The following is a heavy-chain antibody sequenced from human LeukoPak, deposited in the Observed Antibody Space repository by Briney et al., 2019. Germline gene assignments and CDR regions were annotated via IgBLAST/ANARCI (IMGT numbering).Heavy chain of an antibody. V-gene: IGHV3-30*18. J-gene: IGHJ3*02. CDR3: AKEEVDLHAFDI. CDR1: GLTFRSYG. CDR2: ISHDEGNK. Sequence: PGGSLRLSCAASGLTFRSYGMHWVRQAPGKGLEWVAFISHDEGNKYYADSVKGRFTISRDNSKSTLYLQMNSLGAEDTAVYYCAKEEVDLHAFDIWGQGTMDTVSS. D-gene: IGHD3/OR15-3a*01.